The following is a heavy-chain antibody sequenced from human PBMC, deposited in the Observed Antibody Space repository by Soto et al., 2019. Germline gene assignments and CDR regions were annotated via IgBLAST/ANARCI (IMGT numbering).Heavy chain of an antibody. Sequence: EVQLVESGGGLVQPGGSLRLSCAASGFAFSSEWMHWVRQAPGKGLVWVSRIDPYDTGITYADSVKGRFTISRDNAKNTLYLQMNSLRAEDTAVYYCTSDTFGARDYWGQGTLVTVSS. J-gene: IGHJ4*02. D-gene: IGHD2-15*01. CDR1: GFAFSSEW. CDR3: TSDTFGARDY. V-gene: IGHV3-74*01. CDR2: IDPYDTGI.